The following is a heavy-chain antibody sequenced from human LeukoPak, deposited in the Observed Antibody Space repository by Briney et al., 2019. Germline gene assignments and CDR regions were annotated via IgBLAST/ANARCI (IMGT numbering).Heavy chain of an antibody. CDR2: ISSDGSST. J-gene: IGHJ1*01. D-gene: IGHD3-22*01. Sequence: GGSLRLSCAASGFTFSSYWMHWVRQAPGKGLVWVSRISSDGSSTSYADSVKGRFTISRDNAKNTLYLQMNSLRAEDTAVYYCARVLSADSPGFQHWGQGTLVTVSS. CDR3: ARVLSADSPGFQH. CDR1: GFTFSSYW. V-gene: IGHV3-74*01.